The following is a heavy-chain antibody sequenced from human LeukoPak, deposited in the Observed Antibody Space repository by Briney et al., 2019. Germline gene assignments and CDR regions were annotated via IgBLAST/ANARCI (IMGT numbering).Heavy chain of an antibody. CDR3: AKDRGVVVPAALSF. CDR1: GFTFSTYA. V-gene: IGHV3-23*01. CDR2: ISTSGGRT. Sequence: GGSLRLSCAASGFTFSTYAVNWVRQAPGKGLEWVSAISTSGGRTYYADSVKGRFTISRDNSKNTLYLQMNSLRAEDTAVYYCAKDRGVVVPAALSFWGQGTLVTVSS. J-gene: IGHJ4*02. D-gene: IGHD2-2*01.